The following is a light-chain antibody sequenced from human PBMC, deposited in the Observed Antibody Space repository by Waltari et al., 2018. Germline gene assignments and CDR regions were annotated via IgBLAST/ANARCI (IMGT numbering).Light chain of an antibody. J-gene: IGKJ1*01. CDR1: QDIGTW. CDR3: QQFDTYPWT. Sequence: DIQLTQSPSTLSASVGDRVTITCRASQDIGTWLAWYQKKPGKAPKLLLYKASRLQSGVPSRFSGRGSGTEFTLTISSLQPEDFATFYCQQFDTYPWTFGQGTKVDIK. CDR2: KAS. V-gene: IGKV1-5*03.